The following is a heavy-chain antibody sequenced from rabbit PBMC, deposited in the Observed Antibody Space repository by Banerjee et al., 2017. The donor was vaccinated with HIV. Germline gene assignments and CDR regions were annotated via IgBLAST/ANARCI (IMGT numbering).Heavy chain of an antibody. Sequence: QEQLVESGGGLVQPEGSLTLTCTASGFSFSSSYYMCWVRQAPGKGLEWIACIYAGSSRRTYYASWAKGRFTISKISSTTVTLQMTSLTAADTATYFCARAPAGYAGYGIDYGMDLWGPGTLVTVS. CDR1: GFSFSSSYY. V-gene: IGHV1S45*01. J-gene: IGHJ6*01. CDR3: ARAPAGYAGYGIDYGMDL. D-gene: IGHD7-1*01. CDR2: IYAGSSRRT.